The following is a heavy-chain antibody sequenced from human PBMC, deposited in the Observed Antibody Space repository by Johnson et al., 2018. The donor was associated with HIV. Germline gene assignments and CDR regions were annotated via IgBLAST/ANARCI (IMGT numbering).Heavy chain of an antibody. CDR1: GFTFSSYA. CDR2: ISYDGSNK. Sequence: QVQLVESGGGVVQPGRSLRLSCAASGFTFSSYAMHWVRQAPGKGLEWVAVISYDGSNKYYADSVKGRFTISRDNSKNTLYLQMNSLRAEDTAVYYCAKVGGSHDYVWGSYPGNWGQGTMVIVSS. V-gene: IGHV3-30*04. D-gene: IGHD3-16*02. CDR3: AKVGGSHDYVWGSYPGN. J-gene: IGHJ3*01.